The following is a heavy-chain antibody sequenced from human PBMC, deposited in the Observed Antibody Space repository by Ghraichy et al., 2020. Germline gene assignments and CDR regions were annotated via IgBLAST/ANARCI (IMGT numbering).Heavy chain of an antibody. J-gene: IGHJ4*02. CDR2: INHSGST. V-gene: IGHV4-34*01. CDR3: ARDGYNPFDY. Sequence: SETLSLTCAVYGGSFSGYYWSWIRQPPGKGLEWIGEINHSGSTNYNPSLKSLVTISVDTSKNQFSLKLSSVTAADTAVYYCARDGYNPFDYWGQGTLVTVSS. D-gene: IGHD5-24*01. CDR1: GGSFSGYY.